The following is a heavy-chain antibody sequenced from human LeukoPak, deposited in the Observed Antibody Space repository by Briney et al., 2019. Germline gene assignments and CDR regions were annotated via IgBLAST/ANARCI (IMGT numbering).Heavy chain of an antibody. V-gene: IGHV4-34*01. Sequence: SETLSLTCAVYGGSFSGYYWSWIRQPPGKGLEWIGEINHSGSTNYNPSLKSRVTISVDTSKNQFSLKLSSVTAADTAVYYCARVSGWYGRQHNDYWGQGTLVTVSS. D-gene: IGHD6-19*01. CDR1: GGSFSGYY. J-gene: IGHJ4*02. CDR3: ARVSGWYGRQHNDY. CDR2: INHSGST.